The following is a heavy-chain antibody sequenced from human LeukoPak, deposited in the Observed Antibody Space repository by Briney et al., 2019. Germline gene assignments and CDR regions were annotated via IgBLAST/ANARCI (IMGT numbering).Heavy chain of an antibody. CDR3: ARENYYDSSGYYYMDY. D-gene: IGHD3-22*01. J-gene: IGHJ4*02. CDR2: IYHSGST. CDR1: GGSISSSNW. V-gene: IGHV4-4*02. Sequence: SETLSLTCAVSGGSISSSNWWSWVRQPPGKGLEWIGEIYHSGSTNYNPSLKSRVTISVDKSKNQFSLKLSSVTAADTAVYYCARENYYDSSGYYYMDYWGQGTLVTVSS.